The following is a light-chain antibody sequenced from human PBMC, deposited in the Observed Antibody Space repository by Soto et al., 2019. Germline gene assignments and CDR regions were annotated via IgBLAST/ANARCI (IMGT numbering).Light chain of an antibody. Sequence: QSALTQPPSVSGAPGQRVTISCTGSSSNIGAGYDVHWYQQLPGTAPKLLIYGNINRPSGVPDRFSGSKSGTSASLAITGLQAEDEADYYGQSYDSSLSGSVVFGGGTKLTVL. CDR2: GNI. V-gene: IGLV1-40*01. CDR3: QSYDSSLSGSVV. CDR1: SSNIGAGYD. J-gene: IGLJ2*01.